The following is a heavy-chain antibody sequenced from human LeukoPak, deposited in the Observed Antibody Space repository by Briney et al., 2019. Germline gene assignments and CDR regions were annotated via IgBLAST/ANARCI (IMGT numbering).Heavy chain of an antibody. CDR2: ISYDGSHK. D-gene: IGHD4-17*01. Sequence: PGGSLRLSCAASGITFRSYGMHWVRQAPGKGLEWVAVISYDGSHKYYADSVKGRFSISRDNSKNTVYLQMNSLRADDTAVYYCAKGARGDTVTSIVGLNWFDPWGQGTLVTVSS. CDR1: GITFRSYG. J-gene: IGHJ5*02. CDR3: AKGARGDTVTSIVGLNWFDP. V-gene: IGHV3-30*18.